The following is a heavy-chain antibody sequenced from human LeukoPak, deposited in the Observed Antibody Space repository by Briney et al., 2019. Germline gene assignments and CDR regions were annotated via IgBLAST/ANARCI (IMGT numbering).Heavy chain of an antibody. Sequence: SETLSLICAVSGYSISSNYYWGWIRQPPGKGLERIGVIYHRGNTDYNPSLQRRVTISIDPSKNEFSLKVNSVTAADTAVYYCARSVIVPAIVADYYTYMDVWGRGISVTVSS. V-gene: IGHV4-38-2*01. J-gene: IGHJ6*03. CDR2: IYHRGNT. D-gene: IGHD2-2*01. CDR3: ARSVIVPAIVADYYTYMDV. CDR1: GYSISSNYY.